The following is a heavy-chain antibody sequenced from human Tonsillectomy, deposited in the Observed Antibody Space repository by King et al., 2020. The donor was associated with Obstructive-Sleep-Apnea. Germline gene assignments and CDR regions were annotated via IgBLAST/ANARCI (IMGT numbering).Heavy chain of an antibody. CDR2: ISGSGGST. CDR1: GFTFSSYA. CDR3: AKEITIFGVVIRDYYYYYGMDV. Sequence: VQLVESGGGLVQPVGSLRLSCAASGFTFSSYAMSWVRQAPGKGLEWVSAISGSGGSTYYSDSVKGRFTIARDNSKNTRYLQMNSLRAEDTAVYYCAKEITIFGVVIRDYYYYYGMDVWGQGTTVTVSS. D-gene: IGHD3-3*01. V-gene: IGHV3-23*04. J-gene: IGHJ6*02.